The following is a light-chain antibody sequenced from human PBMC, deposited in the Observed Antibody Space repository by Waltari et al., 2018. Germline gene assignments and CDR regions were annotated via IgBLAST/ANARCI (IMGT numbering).Light chain of an antibody. CDR2: KAS. CDR1: QSISSW. CDR3: QQYSSFPFT. J-gene: IGKJ3*01. V-gene: IGKV1-5*03. Sequence: DIQMTQSPSTLSAFVGDRVTITCRASQSISSWLAWYQQKPGKAPNHLIYKASSLETGVPSRFSGSGSGTDFTLTISSLQPDDFATYYCQQYSSFPFTFGPGTKVDIK.